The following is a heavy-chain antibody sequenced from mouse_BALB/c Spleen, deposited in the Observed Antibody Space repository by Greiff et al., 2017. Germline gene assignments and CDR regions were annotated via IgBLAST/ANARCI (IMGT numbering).Heavy chain of an antibody. Sequence: EVKLMESGAELVRSGASVKLSCTASGFNIKDYYMHWVKQRPEQGLEWIGWIDPENGDTEYAPKFQGKATMTADTSSNTAYLQLSSLTSEDTAVYYCNACATVEAMDYWGQGTSVTVSS. CDR2: IDPENGDT. J-gene: IGHJ4*01. CDR1: GFNIKDYY. D-gene: IGHD1-1*01. CDR3: NACATVEAMDY. V-gene: IGHV14-4*02.